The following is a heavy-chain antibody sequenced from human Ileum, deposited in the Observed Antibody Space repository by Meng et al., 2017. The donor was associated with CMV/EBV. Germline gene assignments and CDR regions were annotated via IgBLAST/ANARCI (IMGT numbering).Heavy chain of an antibody. CDR3: ATEVFGGGVYTFYFDS. J-gene: IGHJ4*02. CDR2: LITRSEGGST. V-gene: IGHV3-15*07. CDR1: AW. Sequence: AWLYWVRLAPANRPVWPSRLITRSEGGSTGYLASVQDRFTISRDDFTNTAYLQMKSLKAEDTAVYFCATEVFGGGVYTFYFDSWGQGTLVTVSS. D-gene: IGHD2-21*01.